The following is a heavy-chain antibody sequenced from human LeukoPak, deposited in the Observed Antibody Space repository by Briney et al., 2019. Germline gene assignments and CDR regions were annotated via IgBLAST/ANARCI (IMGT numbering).Heavy chain of an antibody. V-gene: IGHV4-34*01. CDR1: GGSFSGYY. J-gene: IGHJ4*02. Sequence: SETLSLTCAVYGGSFSGYYWSWIRQPPGKGLEWIGEINHSGSTNYNPSLKSRVTISVDTSKNQFSLKLSSVTAADTAVYYCAGYDFWSGHLYWGQGTPVTVSS. CDR2: INHSGST. D-gene: IGHD3-3*01. CDR3: AGYDFWSGHLY.